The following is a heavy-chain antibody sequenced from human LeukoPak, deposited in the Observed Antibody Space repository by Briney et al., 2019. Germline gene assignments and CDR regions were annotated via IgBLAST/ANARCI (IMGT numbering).Heavy chain of an antibody. J-gene: IGHJ4*02. D-gene: IGHD5-18*01. CDR2: IISIFGTA. CDR1: GGTFSRYA. V-gene: IGHV1-69*05. CDR3: AGPDAAMESAFDY. Sequence: SVKVSCKASGGTFSRYAINWVRQAPGQGLEWMGGIISIFGTANYAQRFQGRVTITTDESTSTAYMELSSLRSEDTAVYYCAGPDAAMESAFDYWGQGTLLTVSS.